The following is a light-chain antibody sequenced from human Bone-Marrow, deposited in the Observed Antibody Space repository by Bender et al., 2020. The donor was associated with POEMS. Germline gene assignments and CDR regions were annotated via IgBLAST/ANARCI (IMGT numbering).Light chain of an antibody. Sequence: QSVLTQPPSASGTPGQRVTISCSGGSSNIGAHAVNWYQHLPGTAPKLLIYSSHRRPSEVPDRFSGSRSGTSASLAISGLQSEDEAYYSCAVWDDSLNCWVFGGGTKLTVL. V-gene: IGLV1-44*01. CDR2: SSH. J-gene: IGLJ3*02. CDR1: SSNIGAHA. CDR3: AVWDDSLNCWV.